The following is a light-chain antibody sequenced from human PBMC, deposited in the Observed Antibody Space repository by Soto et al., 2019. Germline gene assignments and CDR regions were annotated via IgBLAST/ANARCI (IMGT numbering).Light chain of an antibody. Sequence: QSALTRPASVSGSPGQSITISCTGTSSDVGGYNYVSWYQQHPGKPPKLMIYDVSNRPSGVSNRFSGSKSGNTASLTISGLQAEDEADYYCSSFTSSSTVVFGGGTKLTVL. CDR3: SSFTSSSTVV. CDR2: DVS. CDR1: SSDVGGYNY. V-gene: IGLV2-14*01. J-gene: IGLJ2*01.